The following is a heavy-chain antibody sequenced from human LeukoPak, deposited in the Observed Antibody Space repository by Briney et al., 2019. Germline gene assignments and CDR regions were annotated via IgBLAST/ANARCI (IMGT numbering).Heavy chain of an antibody. CDR1: GFTFSTYA. V-gene: IGHV3-30-3*01. CDR2: ISYDGTNK. D-gene: IGHD6-13*01. CDR3: ARDWGSSWCYFDY. J-gene: IGHJ4*02. Sequence: PGRSLRLSCAASGFTFSTYAMHWVRQAPGKGLEWVTVISYDGTNKYYADSVKGRFTISRDNSKNALYLQMNSLRAEDTAVYYCARDWGSSWCYFDYWGQGSLVTVSS.